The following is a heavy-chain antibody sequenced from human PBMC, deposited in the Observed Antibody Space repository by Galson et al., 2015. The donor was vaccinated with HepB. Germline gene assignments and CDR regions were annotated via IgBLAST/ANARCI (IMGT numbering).Heavy chain of an antibody. CDR3: VXSGDLSGYSSR. CDR2: IRSKANNYAA. J-gene: IGHJ4*02. Sequence: SLRLSXXXXGXTXXXSAIXXXRQAXGKGPXXXXRIRSKANNYAALYVPSLKGXFIVSRDDSKNMAYLHMMRLKTDDTAVYYCVXSGDLSGYSSRWGQGTLVIXSS. CDR1: GXTXXXSA. D-gene: IGHD6-13*01. V-gene: IGHV3-73*01.